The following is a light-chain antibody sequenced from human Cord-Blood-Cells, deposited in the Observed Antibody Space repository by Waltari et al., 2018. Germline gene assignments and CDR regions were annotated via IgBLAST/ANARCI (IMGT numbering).Light chain of an antibody. CDR3: QKYNSAPFT. Sequence: DIQLTQSTSSLSASVVNRVTITCRTSQGISHYLAWYQQKPGKVPKLLIYAASTLQSGVPSRFSGSGSGTDFTLTISSLQPEDVATYYCQKYNSAPFTFGPGTKVDIK. J-gene: IGKJ3*01. CDR1: QGISHY. V-gene: IGKV1-27*01. CDR2: AAS.